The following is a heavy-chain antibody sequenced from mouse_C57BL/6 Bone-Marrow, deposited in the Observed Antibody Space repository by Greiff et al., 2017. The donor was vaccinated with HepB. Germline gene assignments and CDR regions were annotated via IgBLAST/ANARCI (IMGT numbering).Heavy chain of an antibody. D-gene: IGHD1-1*01. CDR1: GFTFSSYA. J-gene: IGHJ1*03. CDR2: ISDGGSYT. Sequence: EVHLVESGGGLVKPGGSLKLSCAASGFTFSSYAMSWVRQTPEKRLEWVATISDGGSYTYYPDNVKGRFTISRDNAKNNLYLQMSHLKSEDTAMYYCAREITTVVDWYFDVWGTGTTVTVSS. CDR3: AREITTVVDWYFDV. V-gene: IGHV5-4*01.